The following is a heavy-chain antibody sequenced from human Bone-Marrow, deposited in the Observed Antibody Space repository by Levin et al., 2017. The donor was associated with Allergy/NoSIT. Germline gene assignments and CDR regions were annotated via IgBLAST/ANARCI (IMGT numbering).Heavy chain of an antibody. CDR3: ARGPGNYYGSGSYRLDY. CDR1: CDSIHRGDHY. J-gene: IGHJ4*02. D-gene: IGHD3-10*01. V-gene: IGHV4-31*02. Sequence: SQTLSLTCTVSCDSIHRGDHYWSWIRQHPGKGLEWIGYIYYSGSTYYNPSLKSRVTMSVDTSMNQFSLKLTSVTAADTAVYFCARGPGNYYGSGSYRLDYWGQGTLVTVSS. CDR2: IYYSGST.